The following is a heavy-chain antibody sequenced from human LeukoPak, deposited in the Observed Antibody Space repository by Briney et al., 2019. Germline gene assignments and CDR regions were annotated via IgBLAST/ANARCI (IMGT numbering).Heavy chain of an antibody. CDR1: GGCISSYY. D-gene: IGHD6-6*01. Sequence: SETLSLTCTVSGGCISSYYWSWIRQPPGKGLEWIGYIYYSESTNYNPSLKSRVTISVDTSKNQFSLKLSSVTAADTAVYYCARGYSSSSGGIDYWGQGTLVTVSS. CDR3: ARGYSSSSGGIDY. V-gene: IGHV4-59*01. CDR2: IYYSEST. J-gene: IGHJ4*02.